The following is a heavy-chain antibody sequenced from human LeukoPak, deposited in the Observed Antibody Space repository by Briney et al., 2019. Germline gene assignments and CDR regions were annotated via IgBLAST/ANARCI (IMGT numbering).Heavy chain of an antibody. J-gene: IGHJ4*02. CDR2: ISSSSSYI. CDR1: GFTFSSYS. D-gene: IGHD3-10*01. V-gene: IGHV3-21*01. CDR3: ARVFYGSAYYFDY. Sequence: GGSQRLSCAASGFTFSSYSMNWVRQAPGKGLEWVSSISSSSSYIYYADSVKGRFTISRDNAKNSLYLQMNSLRAEDTAVYYCARVFYGSAYYFDYWGQGTLVTVSS.